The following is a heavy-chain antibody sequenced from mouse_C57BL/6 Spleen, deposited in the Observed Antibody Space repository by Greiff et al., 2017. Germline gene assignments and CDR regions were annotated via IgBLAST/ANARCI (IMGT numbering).Heavy chain of an antibody. CDR2: IDPSDSYT. CDR3: VITTVAFDY. Sequence: QVQLQQPGAELVRPGTSVKLSCKASGYTFTSYWMHWVKQRPGQGLEWIGVIDPSDSYTNYNQKFKGKATLTVDTSSSTAYMQLSSLTSEDSAVYYCVITTVAFDYWGQGTTLTVSS. CDR1: GYTFTSYW. J-gene: IGHJ2*01. D-gene: IGHD1-1*01. V-gene: IGHV1-59*01.